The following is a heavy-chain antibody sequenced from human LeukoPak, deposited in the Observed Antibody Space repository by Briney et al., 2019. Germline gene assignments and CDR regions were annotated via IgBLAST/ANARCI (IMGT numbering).Heavy chain of an antibody. J-gene: IGHJ4*02. CDR2: INWNGAST. CDR1: GFTFDDYG. Sequence: GGSLRLSCAASGFTFDDYGMNWVRQGPGKGLEWVSGINWNGASTGYADSVRGRFTISRDNAKNSLYLQMNSLRAEDTAVYYCARGGLRIAAAVWGQGTLVTVSS. V-gene: IGHV3-20*04. CDR3: ARGGLRIAAAV. D-gene: IGHD6-13*01.